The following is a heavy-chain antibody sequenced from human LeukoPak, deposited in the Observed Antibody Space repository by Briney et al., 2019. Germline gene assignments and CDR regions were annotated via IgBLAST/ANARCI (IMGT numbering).Heavy chain of an antibody. V-gene: IGHV4-30-2*01. CDR3: ARGVGSGPYFDY. D-gene: IGHD3-10*01. CDR2: IYHRGST. CDR1: GGSISSGGYS. J-gene: IGHJ4*02. Sequence: SETLSLTCAVSGGSISSGGYSWSWIRQPPGKSLVAGLEWIGYIYHRGSTYYNPSLKSRATISVDRSKNQFSLKLSSVTAADTAVYYCARGVGSGPYFDYWGQGTLVTVSS.